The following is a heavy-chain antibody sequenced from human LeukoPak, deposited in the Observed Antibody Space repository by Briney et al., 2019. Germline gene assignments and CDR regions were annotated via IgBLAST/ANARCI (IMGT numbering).Heavy chain of an antibody. V-gene: IGHV4-34*01. Sequence: PSETLSLTCAVYGGSFSGYYWSWIRQPPGKGLEWIGEMNHSGSTNYNPSLKSRVTISVDTSKNQFSLKLSSVTAADTAVYYCARCILLWFGELHHYYFDYCGQGTLVTVSS. D-gene: IGHD3-10*01. CDR3: ARCILLWFGELHHYYFDY. CDR2: MNHSGST. CDR1: GGSFSGYY. J-gene: IGHJ4*02.